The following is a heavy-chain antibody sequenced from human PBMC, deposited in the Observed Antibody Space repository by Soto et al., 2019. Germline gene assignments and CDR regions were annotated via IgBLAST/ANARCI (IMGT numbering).Heavy chain of an antibody. CDR2: ITSDGDNT. Sequence: PGGSLRLSCSVSAITFRNYAMHWVRQAPGRGLEYVSGITSDGDNTWHADSVKDRFTISRDNSDDTLYLQMSSLRVEDTAKYYCVKGNQLLRYYFEFWGPVPLVTVSS. V-gene: IGHV3-64D*08. CDR3: VKGNQLLRYYFEF. D-gene: IGHD2-15*01. J-gene: IGHJ4*01. CDR1: AITFRNYA.